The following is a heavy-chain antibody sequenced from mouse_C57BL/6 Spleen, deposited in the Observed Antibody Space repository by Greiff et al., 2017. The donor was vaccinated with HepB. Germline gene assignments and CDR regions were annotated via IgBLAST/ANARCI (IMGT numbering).Heavy chain of an antibody. J-gene: IGHJ4*01. CDR2: INPNNGGT. CDR1: GYTFTDYN. V-gene: IGHV1-18*01. D-gene: IGHD2-4*01. CDR3: ARRYYDYTYYAMDY. Sequence: EVQLQESGPELVKPGASVKIPCKASGYTFTDYNMDWVKQSHGKSLEWIGDINPNNGGTIYNQKFKGKATLTVDKSSSTAYMELRSLTSEDTAVYYCARRYYDYTYYAMDYWGQGTSVTVSS.